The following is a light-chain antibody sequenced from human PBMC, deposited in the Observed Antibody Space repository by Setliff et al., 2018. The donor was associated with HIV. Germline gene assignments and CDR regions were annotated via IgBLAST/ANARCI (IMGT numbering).Light chain of an antibody. CDR1: KIGSKS. V-gene: IGLV3-21*02. CDR2: DDN. J-gene: IGLJ1*01. Sequence: SYELTQPPSVSVAPGETARITCGGNKIGSKSVHWYQQKPGQAPVLVVHDDNDRPSGIPERFSGSNFGNTATLTISRVEAGDEADYYCQVWDYSGHPYVFGTGTKVTVL. CDR3: QVWDYSGHPYV.